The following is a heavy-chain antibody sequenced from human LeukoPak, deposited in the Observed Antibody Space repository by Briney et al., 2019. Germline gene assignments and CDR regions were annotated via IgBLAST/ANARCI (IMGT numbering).Heavy chain of an antibody. V-gene: IGHV1-18*01. CDR2: ISAYNGNT. CDR1: GYTFTSYD. J-gene: IGHJ4*02. CDR3: ARADRDFWSRFNDY. Sequence: ASVKVSCKASGYTFTSYDINWVRQAPGQGLEWMGWISAYNGNTKYAQKLQGRVTMTTDTSTSTAYMELRSLTSDDTAVFYCARADRDFWSRFNDYWGQGTLVIVSS. D-gene: IGHD3-3*01.